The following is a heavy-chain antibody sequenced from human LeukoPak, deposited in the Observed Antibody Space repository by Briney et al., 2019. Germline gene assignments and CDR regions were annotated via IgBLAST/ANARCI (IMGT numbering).Heavy chain of an antibody. CDR2: IYYSGST. J-gene: IGHJ4*02. CDR1: GGSISSGGYY. V-gene: IGHV4-31*03. Sequence: SQTLSLTCTVSGGSISSGGYYWSWIRQHPGKGLEWIGYIYYSGSTYYNPSLKSRVTISVDTSKNQFSLKLSSVTAADTAVYYCAKAGSGYEYYFDYWGQGTLVTVSS. CDR3: AKAGSGYEYYFDY. D-gene: IGHD5-12*01.